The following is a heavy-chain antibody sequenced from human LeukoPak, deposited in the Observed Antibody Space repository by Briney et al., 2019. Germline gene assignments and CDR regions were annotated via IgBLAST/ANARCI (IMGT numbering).Heavy chain of an antibody. J-gene: IGHJ4*02. V-gene: IGHV3-48*04. Sequence: GGSLRLSCAASGFTFSSYSMNWVRQAPGKGLEWVSYISSGSTVLYTDSVKGRFTMSRDNAKNSLYLQMNSLRAEDTAVYYCARGSTIFGVYWGQGTLVTVSS. CDR1: GFTFSSYS. D-gene: IGHD3-3*01. CDR3: ARGSTIFGVY. CDR2: ISSGSTV.